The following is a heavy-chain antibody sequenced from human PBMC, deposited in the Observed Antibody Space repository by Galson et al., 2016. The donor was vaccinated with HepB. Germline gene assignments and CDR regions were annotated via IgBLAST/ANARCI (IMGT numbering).Heavy chain of an antibody. CDR1: GFTFSNSW. D-gene: IGHD5-24*01. CDR2: IKQDGSET. V-gene: IGHV3-7*01. CDR3: ARRSWPYYFDY. J-gene: IGHJ4*02. Sequence: SLRLSCAASGFTFSNSWMTWVRLAPGKGLEWVANIKQDGSETQYADSVQGRFTISRDNAKNSVYLQMNSLRVEDTAVYHCARRSWPYYFDYWGQGTLVTVSS.